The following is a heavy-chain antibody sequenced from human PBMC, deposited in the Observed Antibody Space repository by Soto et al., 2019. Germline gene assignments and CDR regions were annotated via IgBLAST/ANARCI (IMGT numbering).Heavy chain of an antibody. J-gene: IGHJ5*02. Sequence: VQLVQSGAEVKKPGASVKVSCKASGYTFTSYAMHWVRQAPGQRLEWMGWINAGNGNTKYSQKFQGRVTITRDTSESTAYMELSSRRSEDTAVYYCASYYYGSGSYYGWFDPWGQGTLVTVSS. CDR3: ASYYYGSGSYYGWFDP. D-gene: IGHD3-10*01. V-gene: IGHV1-3*01. CDR2: INAGNGNT. CDR1: GYTFTSYA.